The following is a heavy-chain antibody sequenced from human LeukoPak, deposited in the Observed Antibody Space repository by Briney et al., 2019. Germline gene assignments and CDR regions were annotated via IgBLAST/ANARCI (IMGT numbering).Heavy chain of an antibody. D-gene: IGHD3-10*01. CDR2: ISAYNGNA. CDR1: GYTFTSYG. V-gene: IGHV1-18*01. Sequence: ASVKVSCKASGYTFTSYGISWARQAPGQGLEWMGWISAYNGNANYAQKLQGRVTMTTDTSTSTAYMELRSLRSDDTAVYYCARVGGGSGSYGYYYYYYGMDVWGQGTTVTVSS. J-gene: IGHJ6*02. CDR3: ARVGGGSGSYGYYYYYYGMDV.